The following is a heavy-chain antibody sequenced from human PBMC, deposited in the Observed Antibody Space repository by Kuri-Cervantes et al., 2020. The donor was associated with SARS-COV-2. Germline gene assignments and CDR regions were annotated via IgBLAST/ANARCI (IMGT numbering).Heavy chain of an antibody. CDR1: GYTFTGYY. V-gene: IGHV1-2*04. Sequence: ASVKVSCKASGYTFTGYYMHWVRQAPGQGLEWMGWINPSSGGTNYAQKFQGWVTMTRDTSISTAYMELSRLRSDDTAAYYCARGLDTAMAYYFDYWGQGTLVTVSS. CDR3: ARGLDTAMAYYFDY. J-gene: IGHJ4*02. CDR2: INPSSGGT. D-gene: IGHD5-18*01.